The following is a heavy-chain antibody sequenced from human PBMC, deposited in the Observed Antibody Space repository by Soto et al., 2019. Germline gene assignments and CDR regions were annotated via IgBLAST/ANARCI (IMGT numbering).Heavy chain of an antibody. CDR3: ARGRYGDY. D-gene: IGHD1-1*01. CDR1: GYTFTTYG. J-gene: IGHJ4*02. Sequence: QVHLVQSGAEVKKPGASVKVSCKGSGYTFTTYGITWVRQAPGQGLEWMGWISAHNGNTNYAQKRQGRVTVTRDTSTSTAYMELRSLVSDDTAVYYWARGRYGDYWGQGALVTVSS. V-gene: IGHV1-18*01. CDR2: ISAHNGNT.